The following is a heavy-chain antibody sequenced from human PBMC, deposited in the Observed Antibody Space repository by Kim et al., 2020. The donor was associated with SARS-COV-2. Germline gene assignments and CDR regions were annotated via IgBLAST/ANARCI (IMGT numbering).Heavy chain of an antibody. V-gene: IGHV3-23*01. D-gene: IGHD3-3*01. CDR1: GFTFTRYG. J-gene: IGHJ6*02. CDR3: AKVSGYYTTLHYYYYGMDV. Sequence: GGSLRLSCAASGFTFTRYGMSWVRQAPGKGLEWVSAINYNGVTTHYADSVKGRFTTSRDTSKNTLYLQMNSLRAEDTAVYYCAKVSGYYTTLHYYYYGMDVWGQGATVTVSS. CDR2: INYNGVTT.